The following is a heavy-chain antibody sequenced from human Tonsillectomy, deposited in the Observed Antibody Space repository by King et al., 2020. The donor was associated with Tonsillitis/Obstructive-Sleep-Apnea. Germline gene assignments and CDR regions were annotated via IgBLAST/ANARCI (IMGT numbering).Heavy chain of an antibody. Sequence: VQLVESGGGLVQPGGSLRLSCAASGFTFSSYALSWVRQAPGKGLEWVSAISGSGGSTYYADSVKGRFTSSRDNSKNTLYLQMNSLRAEDTAVYYCAKSLRGGSFFDAFDGWGRGRMVTVSS. J-gene: IGHJ3*01. CDR3: AKSLRGGSFFDAFDG. D-gene: IGHD1-26*01. CDR1: GFTFSSYA. CDR2: ISGSGGST. V-gene: IGHV3-23*04.